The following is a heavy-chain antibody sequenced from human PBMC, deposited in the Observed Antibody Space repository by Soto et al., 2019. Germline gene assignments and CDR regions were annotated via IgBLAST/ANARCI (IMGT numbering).Heavy chain of an antibody. Sequence: ASVKVSCKASGGTFSNSVISWVRQAPGQGLEWMGGSIPIFGTANYAQKFQGRVTIIADESTSTAYMELTSLRSEDTAVYYCARAPILVGVTPYENYFDSWGQGTLITVSS. J-gene: IGHJ4*02. CDR1: GGTFSNSV. D-gene: IGHD3-3*01. CDR3: ARAPILVGVTPYENYFDS. CDR2: SIPIFGTA. V-gene: IGHV1-69*13.